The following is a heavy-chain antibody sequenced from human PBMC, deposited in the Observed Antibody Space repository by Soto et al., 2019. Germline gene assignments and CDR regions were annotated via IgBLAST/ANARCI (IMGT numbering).Heavy chain of an antibody. Sequence: QVQLQESGPGLVKPSETLSLTCTVSGGSVSSDSYYWSWIRQPPGKGLEWIGYIYYSGSTNHNPSPKSRVTISVDPSKNQLSLKLSSVTAADTAVYYCARLDCVTTTCQFDYWGQGALVTVSS. CDR2: IYYSGST. CDR1: GGSVSSDSYY. V-gene: IGHV4-61*01. CDR3: ARLDCVTTTCQFDY. D-gene: IGHD2-2*01. J-gene: IGHJ4*02.